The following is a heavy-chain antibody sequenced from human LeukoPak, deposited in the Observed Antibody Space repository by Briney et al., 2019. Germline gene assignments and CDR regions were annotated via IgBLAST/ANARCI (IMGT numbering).Heavy chain of an antibody. V-gene: IGHV1-18*04. Sequence: ASVKVSCKASGYTFTGYYMHWVRQAPGQGLEWMGWISAYNGDTHYVQKFQGGVTMTTDTSTSTAYMELRTLRSDDTAVYYCARVLYYYDSSGYYSHAFDIWGQGTMVTVSS. CDR3: ARVLYYYDSSGYYSHAFDI. J-gene: IGHJ3*02. CDR2: ISAYNGDT. D-gene: IGHD3-22*01. CDR1: GYTFTGYY.